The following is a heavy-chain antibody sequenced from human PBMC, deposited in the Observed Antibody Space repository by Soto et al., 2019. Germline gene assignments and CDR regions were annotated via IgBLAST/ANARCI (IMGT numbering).Heavy chain of an antibody. D-gene: IGHD5-18*01. CDR3: AKDPMFANPDTAIGYFDY. CDR2: ISYDGSNK. Sequence: GGSLRLSCAASGFTFSSYGMHWVRQAPGKGLEWVAVISYDGSNKYYADSVKGRFTISRDNSKNTPYLQMNSLRAEDTAVYYCAKDPMFANPDTAIGYFDYWGQGALVTVAS. V-gene: IGHV3-30*18. J-gene: IGHJ4*02. CDR1: GFTFSSYG.